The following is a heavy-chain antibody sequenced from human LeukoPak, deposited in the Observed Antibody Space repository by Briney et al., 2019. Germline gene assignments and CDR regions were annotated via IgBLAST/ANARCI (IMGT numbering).Heavy chain of an antibody. CDR1: GFTFSRYS. CDR3: AKDMVRGVTGGYYFDY. V-gene: IGHV3-48*01. CDR2: ISSSSSTI. D-gene: IGHD3-10*01. Sequence: PGGSLRLSYAASGFTFSRYSMNWVRQAPGKGLEWVSYISSSSSTIYYADSVRGRFTISRDNAKNTLYLQMNSLRAEDTAVYYCAKDMVRGVTGGYYFDYWGQGTLVTVSS. J-gene: IGHJ4*02.